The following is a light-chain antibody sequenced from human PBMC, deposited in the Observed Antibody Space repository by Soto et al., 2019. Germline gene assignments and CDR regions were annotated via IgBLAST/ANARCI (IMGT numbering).Light chain of an antibody. J-gene: IGLJ1*01. Sequence: QSVLTQPPSVSGAPGQRVTISCTGSSSNIGAGYDVHWYQQLPGTAPKLLIYGNNNRPSGVPDRFSGSKSGSSASLAITGLQAEDEADYYCQSYDSSLPNYVFGPGTKLTVL. CDR1: SSNIGAGYD. V-gene: IGLV1-40*01. CDR3: QSYDSSLPNYV. CDR2: GNN.